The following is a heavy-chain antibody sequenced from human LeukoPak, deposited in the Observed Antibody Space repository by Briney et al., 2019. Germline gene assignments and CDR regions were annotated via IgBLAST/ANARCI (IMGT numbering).Heavy chain of an antibody. V-gene: IGHV3-43*02. CDR2: ISGDSDNR. CDR3: AIAYESGSFYRAFAY. Sequence: GGSLRLSCAASGFNVAAYAMYWVRQLPGKSLEWVSLISGDSDNRYSAASVKGRFTISRDNSKNSLYLQMNSLTAEDTALYYCAIAYESGSFYRAFAYWGQGALVTVSS. J-gene: IGHJ4*02. D-gene: IGHD3-10*01. CDR1: GFNVAAYA.